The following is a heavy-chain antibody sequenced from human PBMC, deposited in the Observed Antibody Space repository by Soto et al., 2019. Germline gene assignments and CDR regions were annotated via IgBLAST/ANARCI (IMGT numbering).Heavy chain of an antibody. V-gene: IGHV3-30*18. CDR1: GFTFSSYA. J-gene: IGHJ6*02. D-gene: IGHD2-15*01. Sequence: QVQLVESGGGVVQPGRSLRLSCEASGFTFSSYAMHWVRQAPGKGLEWVAVISFDGSKTYYADSVKGRFTISRDNSKYTLNLEMNSLRAEEMAVYYCAKEEVCVFVVARDYYGMDVWGQGATVTVSS. CDR3: AKEEVCVFVVARDYYGMDV. CDR2: ISFDGSKT.